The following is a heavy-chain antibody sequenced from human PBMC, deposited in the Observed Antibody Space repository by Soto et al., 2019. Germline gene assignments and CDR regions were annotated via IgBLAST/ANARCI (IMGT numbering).Heavy chain of an antibody. D-gene: IGHD6-13*01. Sequence: LRLSCGGSGFTFSTFAMSWVRQAPGKGLEWVSGISDSGAGTYYADSVKGRFTISRDNSKNTLYLQMSSLRAEDTAVYYCARVQSRSYHYCDYWGQGTVVTVSS. CDR3: ARVQSRSYHYCDY. J-gene: IGHJ4*02. CDR1: GFTFSTFA. V-gene: IGHV3-23*01. CDR2: ISDSGAGT.